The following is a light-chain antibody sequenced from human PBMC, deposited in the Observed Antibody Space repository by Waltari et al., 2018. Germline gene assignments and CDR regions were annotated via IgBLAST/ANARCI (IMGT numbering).Light chain of an antibody. J-gene: IGKJ1*01. CDR3: QQYGSSLRT. V-gene: IGKV3-20*01. CDR2: GAS. Sequence: ENVLTQSPGTLSLSPGESATLSCRASQSVSSSYLAWYQQKPGQAPRLLTYGASLRATGIPDRFSGSGSGTDFTLTISRLEPEDSAVYHCQQYGSSLRTFGQGTKVEIK. CDR1: QSVSSSY.